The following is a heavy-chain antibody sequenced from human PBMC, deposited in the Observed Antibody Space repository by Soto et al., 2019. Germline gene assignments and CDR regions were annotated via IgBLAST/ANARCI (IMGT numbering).Heavy chain of an antibody. Sequence: GGSLRLSCAASGFTFSSYGMHWVRQAPGKGLEWVAVISYDGSNKYYADSVKGRFTISRDNSKNTLYLQMNSLRAEDTAVYYCAKAYYDFWSYYGMDVWGQGTTVTVSS. CDR1: GFTFSSYG. D-gene: IGHD3-3*01. V-gene: IGHV3-30*18. J-gene: IGHJ6*02. CDR3: AKAYYDFWSYYGMDV. CDR2: ISYDGSNK.